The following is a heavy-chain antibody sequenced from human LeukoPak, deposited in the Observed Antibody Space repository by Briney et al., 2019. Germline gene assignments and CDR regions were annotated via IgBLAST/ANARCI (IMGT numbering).Heavy chain of an antibody. CDR2: IRYDENKE. CDR1: GFTFSSYG. V-gene: IGHV3-30*02. D-gene: IGHD6-19*01. CDR3: ARGSGPSGPFDY. Sequence: GGSLRLSCTASGFTFSSYGMHWVRQAPGKGLEWVAFIRYDENKEYYVDSVKGRFTISRDNSKNTLYLQMNSLRAEDTAVYYCARGSGPSGPFDYWGQGTLVTVSS. J-gene: IGHJ4*02.